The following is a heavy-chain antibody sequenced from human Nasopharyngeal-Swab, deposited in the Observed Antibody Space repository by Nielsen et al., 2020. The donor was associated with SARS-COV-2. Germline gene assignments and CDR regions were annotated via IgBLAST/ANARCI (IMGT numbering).Heavy chain of an antibody. J-gene: IGHJ4*02. D-gene: IGHD3-9*01. V-gene: IGHV3-23*01. CDR2: ISGSGDNT. CDR1: AFTFSHYA. CDR3: AKPHLRYYDWLLFDY. Sequence: GESLKISCAGSAFTFSHYAMSWVRQAPGKGLEWVSAISGSGDNTYDADSVKGRFTISRDNPKNTLYLQMNSLRAEDTAVYYCAKPHLRYYDWLLFDYWGQGTLVTVSS.